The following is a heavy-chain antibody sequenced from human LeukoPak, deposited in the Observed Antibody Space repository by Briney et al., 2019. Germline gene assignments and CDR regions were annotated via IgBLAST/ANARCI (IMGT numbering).Heavy chain of an antibody. CDR3: ATDYTNDYGDNWFDP. CDR2: IYYSGST. J-gene: IGHJ5*02. CDR1: GGSISSGDYY. Sequence: SETLSLTCTVSGGSISSGDYYWSWIRQPPGKGLEWIGYIYYSGSTYYNPSLKSRVTISVDTSKNQFSLKLSSVTAADTAVYYCATDYTNDYGDNWFDPWGQGTLVTVSS. V-gene: IGHV4-30-4*01. D-gene: IGHD4-17*01.